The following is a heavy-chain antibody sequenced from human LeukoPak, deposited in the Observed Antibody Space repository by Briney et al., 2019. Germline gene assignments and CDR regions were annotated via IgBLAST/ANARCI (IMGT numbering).Heavy chain of an antibody. V-gene: IGHV4-39*07. Sequence: PSETLSLTCTVSDGSISSSSYYWGWIRQPPGKGLEWIGSIYYSGSTYYNPSLKSRVTISVDTSKNQFSLKLSSVTAADTAVYYCARDLKGYDPGAGTYPIPFWGQGTLVTVSS. CDR1: DGSISSSSYY. CDR2: IYYSGST. D-gene: IGHD5-12*01. J-gene: IGHJ4*02. CDR3: ARDLKGYDPGAGTYPIPF.